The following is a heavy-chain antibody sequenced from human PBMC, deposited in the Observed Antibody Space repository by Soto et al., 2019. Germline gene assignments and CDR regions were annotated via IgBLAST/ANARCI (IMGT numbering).Heavy chain of an antibody. CDR2: INAGNGNT. Sequence: QVQLVQSGAEVKKPGASVKVSCKASGYTFTSYAMHWVRQAPGQRLEWMGWINAGNGNTKYSQKFQGRVTITRDTSASKAYMELSSLRSEDTAVYYCAREAPADWLLYSPAFDYWGQGTLVTVSS. CDR3: AREAPADWLLYSPAFDY. J-gene: IGHJ4*02. CDR1: GYTFTSYA. V-gene: IGHV1-3*01. D-gene: IGHD3-9*01.